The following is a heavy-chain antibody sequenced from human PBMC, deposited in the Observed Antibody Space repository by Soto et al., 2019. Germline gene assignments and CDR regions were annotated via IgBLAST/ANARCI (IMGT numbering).Heavy chain of an antibody. J-gene: IGHJ5*02. CDR1: GYTFSNCG. CDR2: ISLYSDGT. V-gene: IGHV1-18*01. Sequence: GAPVKVSCKPSGYTFSNCGITWVRQAPGQPLEWLGWISLYSDGTNYAQKFQGRVSMTTDTSTTTAYMELRSLRSDDTAVYYCARVVPGAEAWFGPWGQGTLVTVSS. D-gene: IGHD2-2*01. CDR3: ARVVPGAEAWFGP.